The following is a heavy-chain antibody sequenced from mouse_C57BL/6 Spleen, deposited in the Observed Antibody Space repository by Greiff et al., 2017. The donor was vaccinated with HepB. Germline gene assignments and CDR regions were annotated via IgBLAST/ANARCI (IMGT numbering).Heavy chain of an antibody. D-gene: IGHD2-4*01. CDR3: ARWSRYDYADY. CDR2: IYPGDGDT. CDR1: GYAFSSSW. V-gene: IGHV1-82*01. J-gene: IGHJ2*01. Sequence: VQLQQSGPELVKPGASVKISCKASGYAFSSSWMNWVKQRPGKGLEWIGRIYPGDGDTNYNGKFKGKATLTADKSSSTAYMQLSSLTSEDSAVYFCARWSRYDYADYWGQGTTLTVSS.